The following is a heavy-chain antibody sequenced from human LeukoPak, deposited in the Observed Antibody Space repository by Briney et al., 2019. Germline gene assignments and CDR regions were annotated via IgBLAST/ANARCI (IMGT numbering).Heavy chain of an antibody. CDR2: FDPEDGET. V-gene: IGHV1-24*01. CDR3: ATIPIAAAGICLDY. D-gene: IGHD6-13*01. J-gene: IGHJ4*02. Sequence: ASVKVSCKVSGYTLTELSMHWVRQAPGKGLEWMGGFDPEDGETIYAQKFQGRVTMTEDTSTDTAYMELSSLRSEDTAVYYCATIPIAAAGICLDYWGQGTLVTVSS. CDR1: GYTLTELS.